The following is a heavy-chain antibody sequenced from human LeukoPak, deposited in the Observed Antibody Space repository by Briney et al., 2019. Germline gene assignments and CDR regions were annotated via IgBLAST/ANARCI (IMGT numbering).Heavy chain of an antibody. CDR3: ARLVSDYFDY. V-gene: IGHV3-7*05. CDR1: GFTFSRYW. J-gene: IGHJ4*02. Sequence: GGSLSLSCAVSGFTFSRYWMSWVRQAPGKRLEWVANIKEGGSEKHYVDSVKGRFTISRDNAKNSLYLQMNSLRAEDTAVYYCARLVSDYFDYWGQGTLVTVSS. CDR2: IKEGGSEK. D-gene: IGHD1-14*01.